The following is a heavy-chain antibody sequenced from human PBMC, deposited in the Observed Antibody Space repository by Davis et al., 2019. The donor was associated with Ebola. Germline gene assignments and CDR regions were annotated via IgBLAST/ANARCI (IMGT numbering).Heavy chain of an antibody. CDR3: AKSTAAAH. V-gene: IGHV3-30*18. Sequence: GESLKISCAASGFTFSSYGMHWVRQAPGKGLEWVAVISYDGSNKYYADSVKGRLTISRDNSKNTLYLQMNSLRAEDTAVYYCAKSTAAAHWGQGTLVTVSS. D-gene: IGHD6-13*01. CDR2: ISYDGSNK. J-gene: IGHJ4*02. CDR1: GFTFSSYG.